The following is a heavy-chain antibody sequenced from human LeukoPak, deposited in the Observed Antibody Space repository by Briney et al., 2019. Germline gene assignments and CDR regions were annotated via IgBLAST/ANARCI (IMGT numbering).Heavy chain of an antibody. CDR3: ARHQWLGPFDY. V-gene: IGHV4-39*01. Sequence: SETLSLTCTVSGGSIRSSSYFWGWIRQPPGKGLEWIGNIYYSGSSYYNPSLKSRVTISVDTSKNQFSLRMSSVTAADTAVYYCARHQWLGPFDYWGQGTLVTVSS. CDR1: GGSIRSSSYF. D-gene: IGHD6-19*01. J-gene: IGHJ4*02. CDR2: IYYSGSS.